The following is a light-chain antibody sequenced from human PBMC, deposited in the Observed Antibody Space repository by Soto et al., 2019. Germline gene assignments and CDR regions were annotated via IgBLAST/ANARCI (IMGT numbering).Light chain of an antibody. CDR1: QSISSS. CDR2: TAA. V-gene: IGKV1-39*01. J-gene: IGKJ2*01. CDR3: QQSYSTPYT. Sequence: DIQRTQSPSSLSASVGDRVTITCRASQSISSSLNWYQQTPGKAPKVLIYTAANLQGGVPSRFSGSGSGTDFTLTISSLQPEDFATYYCQQSYSTPYTFGQGTKLEIK.